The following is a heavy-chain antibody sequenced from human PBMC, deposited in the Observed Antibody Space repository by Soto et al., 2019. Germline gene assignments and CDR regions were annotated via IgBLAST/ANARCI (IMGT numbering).Heavy chain of an antibody. V-gene: IGHV1-69*04. CDR1: GGTFSSYT. J-gene: IGHJ3*02. CDR3: ARDLGSTMIVVVPGDAFEI. Sequence: SVKVSCKASGGTFSSYTISWVRQAPGQGLEWMGRIIPILGIANYAQKFQGRVTITADKSTSTAYMELSSLRSEDTAVYYCARDLGSTMIVVVPGDAFEIWGQGTMVPVAS. CDR2: IIPILGIA. D-gene: IGHD3-22*01.